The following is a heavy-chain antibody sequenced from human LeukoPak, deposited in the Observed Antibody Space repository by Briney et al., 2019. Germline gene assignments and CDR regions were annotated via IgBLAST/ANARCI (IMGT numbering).Heavy chain of an antibody. CDR3: ARGGPSSWTAYYYYYGMDV. CDR1: GGSISSSSYY. V-gene: IGHV4-39*07. D-gene: IGHD6-13*01. Sequence: RSSETLSLTCTVSGGSISSSSYYWGWIRQPPGKGLEWIGSIYYSGSTYYNPSLKSRVTISVDTSKNQFSLKLSSVTAADTAVYYCARGGPSSWTAYYYYYGMDVWGQGTTVTVSS. J-gene: IGHJ6*02. CDR2: IYYSGST.